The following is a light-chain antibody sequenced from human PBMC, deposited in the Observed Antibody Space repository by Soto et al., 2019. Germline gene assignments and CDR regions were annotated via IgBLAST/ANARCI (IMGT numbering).Light chain of an antibody. CDR1: ASNLGAKYA. Sequence: QLVLTQPPSVSGAPGQRVTISCTGSASNLGAKYAVHWYQHLPGTAPKLIIYDNIHRPSGVPDRFSGSKSDTSASLAITGLQAEDEADYYCQSYDTTLSGLVFGGGTKLTVL. J-gene: IGLJ3*02. CDR2: DNI. CDR3: QSYDTTLSGLV. V-gene: IGLV1-40*01.